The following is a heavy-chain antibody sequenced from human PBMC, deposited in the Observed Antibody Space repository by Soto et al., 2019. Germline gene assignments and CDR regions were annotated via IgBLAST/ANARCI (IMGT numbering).Heavy chain of an antibody. CDR3: ARDRGGSYCDY. J-gene: IGHJ4*02. CDR2: INAGNGNT. Sequence: QVQLVQSGAEVKKPGASVKVSCKASGYAFTSYAMHWVRQAPGQRLEWMGWINAGNGNTKYSQKFQGRVTITRDTSESTAYMELSSLRSEDTAVDYCARDRGGSYCDYWGQGTLVTVSS. D-gene: IGHD1-26*01. CDR1: GYAFTSYA. V-gene: IGHV1-3*01.